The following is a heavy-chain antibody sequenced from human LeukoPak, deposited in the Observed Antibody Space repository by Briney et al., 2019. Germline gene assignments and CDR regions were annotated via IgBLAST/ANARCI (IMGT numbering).Heavy chain of an antibody. V-gene: IGHV4-4*07. Sequence: PSETLSLTCAVYGGSVSSYYWSWIRQPAGKGLEWIGRIYTSGSTNYNPSLKSRVTMSVDTSKNQFSLKLSSVTAADTAVYYCARDNYYYDSSGSQPFDYWGQGTLVTVSS. CDR3: ARDNYYYDSSGSQPFDY. J-gene: IGHJ4*02. CDR2: IYTSGST. CDR1: GGSVSSYY. D-gene: IGHD3-22*01.